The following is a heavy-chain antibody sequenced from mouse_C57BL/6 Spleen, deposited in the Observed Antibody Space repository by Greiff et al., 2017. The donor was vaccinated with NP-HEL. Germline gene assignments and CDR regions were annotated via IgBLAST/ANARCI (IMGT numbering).Heavy chain of an antibody. D-gene: IGHD2-5*01. CDR3: AGLYSNYPYYYAMDD. CDR2: IWSGGST. J-gene: IGHJ4*01. V-gene: IGHV2-2*01. Sequence: VKLVESGPGLVQPSQSLSITCTVSGFSLTSYGVHWVRQSPGKGLEWLGVIWSGGSTDYNAAFISRLSISKDNSKSQVFFKMNSLQADDTAIYYCAGLYSNYPYYYAMDDWGQGTSVTVSS. CDR1: GFSLTSYG.